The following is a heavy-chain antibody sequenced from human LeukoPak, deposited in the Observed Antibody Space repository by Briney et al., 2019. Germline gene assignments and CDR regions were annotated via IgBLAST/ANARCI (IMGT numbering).Heavy chain of an antibody. V-gene: IGHV3-11*06. CDR2: TTNSRSFT. Sequence: GGSLRLSCAASALTFSDYYMSWVSHARGKGRGWISYTTNSRSFTNYADSVKGRFTISRDKAKNTLFLQMNRQRAEETAVYFCAKDSSVPYGITDWGQGTLVTVS. CDR1: ALTFSDYY. J-gene: IGHJ4*02. D-gene: IGHD4-17*01. CDR3: AKDSSVPYGITD.